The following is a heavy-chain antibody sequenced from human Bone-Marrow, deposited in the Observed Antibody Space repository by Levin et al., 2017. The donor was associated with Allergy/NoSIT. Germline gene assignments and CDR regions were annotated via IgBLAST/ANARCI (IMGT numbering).Heavy chain of an antibody. J-gene: IGHJ4*02. V-gene: IGHV3-30*18. CDR1: GFTFSSYG. Sequence: GESLKISCAASGFTFSSYGMHWVRQAPGKGLEWVAVISYDGSNKYYADSVKGRFTISRDNSKNTLYLQMNSLRAEDTAVYYCAKERQPLDFFDYWGQGTLVTVSS. D-gene: IGHD3-3*01. CDR3: AKERQPLDFFDY. CDR2: ISYDGSNK.